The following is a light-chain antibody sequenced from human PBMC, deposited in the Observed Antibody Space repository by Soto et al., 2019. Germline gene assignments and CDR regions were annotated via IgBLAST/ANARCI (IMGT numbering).Light chain of an antibody. CDR2: GAS. Sequence: EIVLTQSPVTLSLSPGERATLSCRASESVNSAYLAWYQHRPAQAPRLLIYGASSRATGVPDRFSGSGSGTDFTLTITRLEPADFALYYCQQYGYSPWTFGLGTKSGNQ. J-gene: IGKJ1*01. CDR1: ESVNSAY. V-gene: IGKV3-20*01. CDR3: QQYGYSPWT.